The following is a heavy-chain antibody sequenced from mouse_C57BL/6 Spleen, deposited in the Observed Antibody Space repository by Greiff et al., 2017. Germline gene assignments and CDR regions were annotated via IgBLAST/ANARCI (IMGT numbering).Heavy chain of an antibody. Sequence: QVQLQQPGAELVMPGASVKLSCKASGYTFTSYWMHWVKQRPGQGLEWIGEIDPSDSYTNYNQKFKGKSTLTVDKSSSTAYMQLISLTSEDSAVYYCARGDYGSRGYFDVWGTGTTVTVSS. D-gene: IGHD1-1*01. CDR1: GYTFTSYW. V-gene: IGHV1-69*01. CDR2: IDPSDSYT. CDR3: ARGDYGSRGYFDV. J-gene: IGHJ1*03.